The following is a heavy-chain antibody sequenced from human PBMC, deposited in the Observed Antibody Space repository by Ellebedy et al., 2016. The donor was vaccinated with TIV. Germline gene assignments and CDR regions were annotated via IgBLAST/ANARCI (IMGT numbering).Heavy chain of an antibody. CDR3: ARWFGELLYVRWFDP. Sequence: GSLRLSCTVYGDSISRSSSYWGWIRQPPGKGLGWIGSVYYSGSTDYNPSLKSRVTISADTSKNQFSLRLSSVTAADTAVYYCARWFGELLYVRWFDPWGQGTLVTVSS. J-gene: IGHJ5*02. D-gene: IGHD3-10*01. V-gene: IGHV4-39*01. CDR1: GDSISRSSSY. CDR2: VYYSGST.